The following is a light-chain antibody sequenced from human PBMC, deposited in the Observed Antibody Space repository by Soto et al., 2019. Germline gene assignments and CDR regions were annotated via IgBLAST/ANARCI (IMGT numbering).Light chain of an antibody. V-gene: IGKV1-5*01. CDR2: DAS. CDR3: KQYNIS. J-gene: IGKJ4*01. Sequence: DIQMTQSPSTLSASVGDRVTITCRASQSISSWLAWYQQKPGKAPKLLIYDASSLESGVPSRFRGSGSGTKSTPPISSRRPDDFAIYYCKQYNISFGGGTRVEIK. CDR1: QSISSW.